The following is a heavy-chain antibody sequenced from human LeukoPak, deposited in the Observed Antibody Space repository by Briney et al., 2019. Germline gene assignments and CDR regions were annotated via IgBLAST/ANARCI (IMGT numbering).Heavy chain of an antibody. CDR2: IWYDGSNK. CDR3: ARAAWFGELSTDDAFDI. J-gene: IGHJ3*02. CDR1: GFTFSTYA. Sequence: PGRSLRLSCAASGFTFSTYAMHWVRQAPGKGLEWVALIWYDGSNKYYADSVKGRFTISRDNSKNTLYLQMNSLRAGDTAVYYCARAAWFGELSTDDAFDIWGQGTMVTVSS. V-gene: IGHV3-33*01. D-gene: IGHD3-10*01.